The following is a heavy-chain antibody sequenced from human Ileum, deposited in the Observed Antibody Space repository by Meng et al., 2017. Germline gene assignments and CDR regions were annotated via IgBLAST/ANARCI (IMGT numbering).Heavy chain of an antibody. CDR1: GTW. CDR3: ATSNDRDVYYLGY. V-gene: IGHV4-4*02. CDR2: IFQSGRT. Sequence: QVQRQGWGPRLVKPSGTLSLTCAVSGTWWSWVRQPPGKGLEWIGEIFQSGRTNYNPSLKSRVTISIDKSKSQISLQLSAVTAADTAVYSCATSNDRDVYYLGYWGQGTLVTVSS. D-gene: IGHD3-22*01. J-gene: IGHJ4*02.